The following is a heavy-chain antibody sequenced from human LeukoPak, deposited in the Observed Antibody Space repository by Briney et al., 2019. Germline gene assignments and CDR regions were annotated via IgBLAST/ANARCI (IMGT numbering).Heavy chain of an antibody. J-gene: IGHJ4*02. CDR2: ISYDGSNK. CDR3: AREGNYYDSSGYDYDY. D-gene: IGHD3-22*01. V-gene: IGHV3-30*04. CDR1: GFTFSSYA. Sequence: GGSLRLSCAASGFTFSSYAMHWVRQAPGKGLEWVAVISYDGSNKYYADSVKGRFTISRDNSKTTLYLQMNSLRAGDTAVYYCAREGNYYDSSGYDYDYWGQGTLVTVSS.